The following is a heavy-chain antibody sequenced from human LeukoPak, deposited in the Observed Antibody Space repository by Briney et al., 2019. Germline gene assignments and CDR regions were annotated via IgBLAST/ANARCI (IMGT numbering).Heavy chain of an antibody. J-gene: IGHJ4*02. D-gene: IGHD5-18*01. Sequence: SQTLSLTCTVSGGSISSGGYYWSWIRQHPGKGLEWIGYIYYSGSTYYNPSLKSRVTRAVDTSKNQFSLKLSSVPAADTAVYYCARDRLGTAMEYYFAYWGQGTLVTVSS. CDR3: ARDRLGTAMEYYFAY. V-gene: IGHV4-31*03. CDR1: GGSISSGGYY. CDR2: IYYSGST.